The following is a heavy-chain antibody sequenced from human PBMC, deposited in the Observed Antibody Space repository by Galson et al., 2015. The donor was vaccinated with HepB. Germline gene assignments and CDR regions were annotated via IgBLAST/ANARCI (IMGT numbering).Heavy chain of an antibody. CDR2: ISGSGGRT. V-gene: IGHV3-23*01. CDR3: AETGDITVPPGTLSWGPKTYLVPHYMGV. J-gene: IGHJ6*03. Sequence: QAPGKGLEWVSVISGSGGRTYYADSVQGRFTISRDNSKNTLYLYMSSLRAEDTAVYYCAETGDITVPPGTLSWGPKTYLVPHYMGVWGKGTTVIVSS. D-gene: IGHD3-10*01.